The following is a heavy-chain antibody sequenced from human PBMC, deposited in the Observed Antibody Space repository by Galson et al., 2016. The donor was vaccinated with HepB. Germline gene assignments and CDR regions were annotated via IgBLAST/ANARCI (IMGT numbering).Heavy chain of an antibody. Sequence: SLRLSCTASGYTVTSQAMHWVRQAPGQRLEWMGWINAGNGNTKYSQKVQGRVTFTRDTSANTAYMELSSLRSEDTALYYCSRWDLVHAFDIWGQGTMVTVSS. J-gene: IGHJ3*02. CDR3: SRWDLVHAFDI. D-gene: IGHD3-10*01. CDR2: INAGNGNT. V-gene: IGHV1-3*01. CDR1: GYTVTSQA.